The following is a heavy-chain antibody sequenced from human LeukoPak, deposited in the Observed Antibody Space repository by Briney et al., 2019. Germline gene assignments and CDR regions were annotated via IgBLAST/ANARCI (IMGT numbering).Heavy chain of an antibody. Sequence: ASVRVSCKASGYTFTGYYMHWVRQAPGQGLEWMGWINPNSGGTNYAQKFQGRVTMTRDTSISTAYMELSRLRSDDTAVYYCARDPVAGTDYYYYYYMDVWGKGTTVTVSS. CDR3: ARDPVAGTDYYYYYYMDV. V-gene: IGHV1-2*02. J-gene: IGHJ6*03. CDR2: INPNSGGT. D-gene: IGHD6-19*01. CDR1: GYTFTGYY.